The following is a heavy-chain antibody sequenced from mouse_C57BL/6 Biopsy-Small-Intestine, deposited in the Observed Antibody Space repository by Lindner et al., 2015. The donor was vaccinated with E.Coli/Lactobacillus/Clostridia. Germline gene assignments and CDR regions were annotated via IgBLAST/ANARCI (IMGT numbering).Heavy chain of an antibody. Sequence: VQLQESGPELVKPGASVKLSCKASGYTFTSYDINWVKQRPGQGLEWIGWIYPRDGSTKYNEKFKGKATLTVDTSSSTAYMGLHSLTSEDSAVYFCARLSTMVTTAFAYWGQGTLVTVSA. CDR3: ARLSTMVTTAFAY. D-gene: IGHD2-2*01. V-gene: IGHV1-85*01. CDR2: IYPRDGST. J-gene: IGHJ3*01. CDR1: GYTFTSYD.